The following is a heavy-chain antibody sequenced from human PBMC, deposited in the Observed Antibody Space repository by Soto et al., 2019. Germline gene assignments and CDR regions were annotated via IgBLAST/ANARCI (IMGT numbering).Heavy chain of an antibody. CDR2: TYYRSKWYN. V-gene: IGHV6-1*01. Sequence: SQTLSLTCAISGDSVSSNSAAWNWIRQSPSRGLEWLGRTYYRSKWYNDYAVSVQSRITINPDTSKNQFSLQLNSVTPEDTAVYYCAREEFIAAAGRGGGRRDYYYYGPDVWGQGTTVTVSS. CDR1: GDSVSSNSAA. J-gene: IGHJ6*02. CDR3: AREEFIAAAGRGGGRRDYYYYGPDV. D-gene: IGHD6-13*01.